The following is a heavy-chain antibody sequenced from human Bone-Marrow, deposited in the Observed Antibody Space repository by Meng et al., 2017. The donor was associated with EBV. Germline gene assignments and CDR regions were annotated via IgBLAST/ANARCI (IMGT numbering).Heavy chain of an antibody. J-gene: IGHJ4*02. Sequence: QVQLVQSGAEVKKPXXSVKVSCKASGYTFTGYYMHWVRQAPGQGLEWMGRINPNSGGTNYAQKFQGRVTMTRDTSISTAYMELSRLRSDDTAVYYCARWALGGEQWLGDYWGQGTLVTVSS. D-gene: IGHD6-19*01. CDR2: INPNSGGT. CDR1: GYTFTGYY. V-gene: IGHV1-2*06. CDR3: ARWALGGEQWLGDY.